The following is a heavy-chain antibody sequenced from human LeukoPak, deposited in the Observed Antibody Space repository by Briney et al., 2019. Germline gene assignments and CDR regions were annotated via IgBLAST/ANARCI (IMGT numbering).Heavy chain of an antibody. J-gene: IGHJ6*04. CDR2: IIPIFGTA. Sequence: ASVKVSCKASGGTFSSYAISWVRQAPGQGLEWMGGIIPIFGTANYAQKFQSRVTITADESTSTAYMELSSLRSEDTAVYYCARGPARFLEWLSPVGMDVWGKGTTVTVSS. D-gene: IGHD3-3*01. CDR3: ARGPARFLEWLSPVGMDV. V-gene: IGHV1-69*13. CDR1: GGTFSSYA.